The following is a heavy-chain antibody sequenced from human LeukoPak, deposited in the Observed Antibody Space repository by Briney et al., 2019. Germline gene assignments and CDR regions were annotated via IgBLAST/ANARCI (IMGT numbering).Heavy chain of an antibody. CDR1: GFTFSSYS. V-gene: IGHV3-7*01. J-gene: IGHJ4*02. D-gene: IGHD5-12*01. CDR3: ASGFYYFDY. Sequence: PGGSLRLSCAASGFTFSSYSMNWVRQAPGKGLEWVANIKQDGSEKYYVDSVKGRFTISRDNAKNSLYLQMNSLRAEDTAVYYCASGFYYFDYWGQGTLVTVSS. CDR2: IKQDGSEK.